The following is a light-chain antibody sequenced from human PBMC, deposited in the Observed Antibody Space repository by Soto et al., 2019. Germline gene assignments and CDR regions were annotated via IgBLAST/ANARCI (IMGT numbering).Light chain of an antibody. V-gene: IGLV2-8*01. J-gene: IGLJ1*01. CDR3: NSYTTLSNRV. CDR2: EVS. CDR1: SSDVGGYKY. Sequence: QSALTQPPSASGSPGQSVTISCTGTSSDVGGYKYVSWYQQHPGKAPKLMIYEVSKRPSGVPDRFSGSKSGNTASLTISGLQAEDEANYYCNSYTTLSNRVFGTGAKVTVL.